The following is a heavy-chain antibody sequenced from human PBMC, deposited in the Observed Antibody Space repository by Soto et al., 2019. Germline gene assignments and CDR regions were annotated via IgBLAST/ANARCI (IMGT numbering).Heavy chain of an antibody. CDR2: IYYSGST. J-gene: IGHJ4*02. CDR3: ARLLMSYHRFDS. Sequence: QVQLQESGPGLVKPSETLSLTCSVSGDSFISADFYWSWIRQPPGKGLEWMGNIYYSGSTDYNPSLKSRLSISLDSTKSQFSLRLRSVTAADTAVYYCARLLMSYHRFDSWGQGTLVAVSS. V-gene: IGHV4-30-4*01. D-gene: IGHD2-8*01. CDR1: GDSFISADFY.